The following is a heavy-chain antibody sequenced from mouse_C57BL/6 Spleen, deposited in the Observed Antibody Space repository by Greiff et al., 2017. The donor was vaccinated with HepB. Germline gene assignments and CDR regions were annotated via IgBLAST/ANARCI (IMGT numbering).Heavy chain of an antibody. CDR3: AREEDFSHFDY. Sequence: EVQLQQSGPELVKPGASVKISCKASGYTFTDYYMNWVKQSHGKSLEWIGDINPNNGGTSYNQKFKGKATLTVDKSSSTAYMELRSLTSEDSAVYYCAREEDFSHFDYWGQGTTLTVSS. V-gene: IGHV1-26*01. CDR1: GYTFTDYY. CDR2: INPNNGGT. J-gene: IGHJ2*01.